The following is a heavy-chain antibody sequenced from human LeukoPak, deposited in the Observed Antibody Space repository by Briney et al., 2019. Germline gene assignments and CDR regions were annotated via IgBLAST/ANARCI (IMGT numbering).Heavy chain of an antibody. CDR1: GYTFTSYG. J-gene: IGHJ3*02. V-gene: IGHV1-18*01. D-gene: IGHD2-2*01. CDR3: ARDRAPNYCSSTSCYLDDAFDI. Sequence: ASVKVSCKDPGYTFTSYGISWVRQAPGQGLEWMGWISAYNGNTNYAQKLQGRVTMTTDTSTSTAYMELRSLRSDDTAVYYCARDRAPNYCSSTSCYLDDAFDIWGQGTMVTVSS. CDR2: ISAYNGNT.